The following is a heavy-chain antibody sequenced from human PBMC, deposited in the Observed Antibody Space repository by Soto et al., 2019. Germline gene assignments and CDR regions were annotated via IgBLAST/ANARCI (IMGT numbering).Heavy chain of an antibody. Sequence: EVQLVESGGGLMPPGGSLRPSCAASGLTVRNNYMNWVRQPPGKGLEWVAVIYSSGPTYYADSVKGRFTISRDTVKNIVYLQMNSLRVDDTAMYYCARDKTQAAGWFDPWGQGTQVTVSS. D-gene: IGHD6-25*01. CDR3: ARDKTQAAGWFDP. CDR2: IYSSGPT. J-gene: IGHJ5*02. V-gene: IGHV3-53*02. CDR1: GLTVRNNY.